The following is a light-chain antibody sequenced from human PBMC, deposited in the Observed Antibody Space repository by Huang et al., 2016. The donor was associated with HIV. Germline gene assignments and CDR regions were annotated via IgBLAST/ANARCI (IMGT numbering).Light chain of an antibody. J-gene: IGKJ2*01. CDR3: QQYSDFPRT. CDR2: TVS. V-gene: IGKV1D-8*01. CDR1: QGIGSN. Sequence: VIWMTQSPSLISASTGDKVTINCRSSQGIGSNLAWYRQKPGQVPQRLIHTVSSLQTGVTSRVSGTGSGTEYTLTISCLQSEDFATYYCQQYSDFPRTFGQGTKLEIK.